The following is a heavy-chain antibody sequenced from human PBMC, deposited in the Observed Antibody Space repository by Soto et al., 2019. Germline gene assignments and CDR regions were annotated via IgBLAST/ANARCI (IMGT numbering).Heavy chain of an antibody. Sequence: SETLSLTCTASGGSISSYYWSWIRQPARKGLEWIGRIYTSGSTNYSPSLKSRVTMSVDTSKNQFSLKLSSVTAADTAVYYCARESGDGYSPPYYFDYWGQGTLVTVSS. D-gene: IGHD5-18*01. CDR3: ARESGDGYSPPYYFDY. CDR1: GGSISSYY. V-gene: IGHV4-4*07. J-gene: IGHJ4*02. CDR2: IYTSGST.